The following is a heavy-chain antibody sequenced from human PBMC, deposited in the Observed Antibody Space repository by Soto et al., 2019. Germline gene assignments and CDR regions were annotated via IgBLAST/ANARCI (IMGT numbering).Heavy chain of an antibody. CDR2: IHHSGST. V-gene: IGHV4-4*02. Sequence: SETLSLTCTVSGGSISSRNWWTWVRQSPGKGLEWIGEIHHSGSTNYNPSLKSRVTISVDNSKNQFSLKLTSVTAADTAVYYCARTSYYDSSGYYGMDVWGQGTTVTVSS. CDR3: ARTSYYDSSGYYGMDV. CDR1: GGSISSRNW. D-gene: IGHD3-22*01. J-gene: IGHJ6*02.